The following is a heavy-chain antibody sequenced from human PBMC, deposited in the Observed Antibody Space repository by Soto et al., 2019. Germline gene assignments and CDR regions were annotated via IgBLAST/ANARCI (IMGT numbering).Heavy chain of an antibody. J-gene: IGHJ4*02. CDR3: AREPLPPSYRGGWSLDY. D-gene: IGHD6-19*01. V-gene: IGHV4-61*01. CDR2: IYYSGST. Sequence: QVQLQESGPGLVKPSETLSLTCTVSGGSVSSGSYYWSWIRQPPGKGLEWIGYIYYSGSTNYNPSHKSRVTMSVVTPQSQFSLKLSSVTAADTAVYYCAREPLPPSYRGGWSLDYWGPGPLVTVSS. CDR1: GGSVSSGSYY.